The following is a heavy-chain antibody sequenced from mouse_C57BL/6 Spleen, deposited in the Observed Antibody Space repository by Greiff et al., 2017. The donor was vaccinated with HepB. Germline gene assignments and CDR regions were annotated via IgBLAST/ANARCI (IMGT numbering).Heavy chain of an antibody. V-gene: IGHV1-19*01. CDR1: GYTFTDYY. CDR2: INPYNGGT. CDR3: ARRRGSNYAMDY. J-gene: IGHJ4*01. D-gene: IGHD1-1*01. Sequence: EVQLQQSGPVLVKPGASVKMSCKASGYTFTDYYMNWVKQSHGKSLEWIGVINPYNGGTSYNQKFKAKATLTVDKSSSTAYMELNSLSSEDSAVYYCARRRGSNYAMDYWGQGTSVTVSS.